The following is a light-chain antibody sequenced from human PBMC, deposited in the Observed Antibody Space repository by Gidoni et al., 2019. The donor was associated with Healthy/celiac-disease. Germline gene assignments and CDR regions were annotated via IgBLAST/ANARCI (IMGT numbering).Light chain of an antibody. Sequence: QSALTQPRSVSGSPGPSVTISCTGTSSYVGGYNYVSWYQHHPGKAPKLMIYDVTKRPSGVPDRFSGSKSGNTASLTISGLQAEDEADYYCCSYAGSYTYVFGTGTKVTVL. CDR1: SSYVGGYNY. CDR3: CSYAGSYTYV. J-gene: IGLJ1*01. V-gene: IGLV2-11*01. CDR2: DVT.